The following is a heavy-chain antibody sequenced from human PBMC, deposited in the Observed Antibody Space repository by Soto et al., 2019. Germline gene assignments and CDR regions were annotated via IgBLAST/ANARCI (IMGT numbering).Heavy chain of an antibody. Sequence: QVQLVESGGGVVQPGRSLRLSCAASRFTFSNYGMQWVRQAPGKGLEWVAVISHDGTVKYYADSVKGRFTISRDNFQNALDLQMDSLRAEDTAVYYCAKERDTRSSSCFDSWCQGTLLTVSS. J-gene: IGHJ4*02. D-gene: IGHD5-18*01. V-gene: IGHV3-30*18. CDR2: ISHDGTVK. CDR3: AKERDTRSSSCFDS. CDR1: RFTFSNYG.